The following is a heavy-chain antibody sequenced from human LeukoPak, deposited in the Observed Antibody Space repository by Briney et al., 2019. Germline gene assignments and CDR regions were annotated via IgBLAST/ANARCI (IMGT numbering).Heavy chain of an antibody. V-gene: IGHV1-69*13. CDR3: ARGVRGRDQGYLDY. CDR1: GGTFSSYA. D-gene: IGHD1-26*01. Sequence: EASVKVSCKASGGTFSSYAISWVRQAPGQGLEWMGGIIPIFGTANYAQKFQGRVTITADESTSTAYMELSSLRSEDTAVYYCARGVRGRDQGYLDYWGQGTLVTVSS. CDR2: IIPIFGTA. J-gene: IGHJ4*02.